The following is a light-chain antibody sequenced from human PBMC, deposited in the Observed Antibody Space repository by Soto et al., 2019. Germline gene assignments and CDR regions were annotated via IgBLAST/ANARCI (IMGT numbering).Light chain of an antibody. Sequence: QSALTQPPSASGSPGQSVTISCTGTSSDVGGYNYVSWYQQHPGKAPKLMIYEVSKRPSGVPDRFSGSKSGNTASLTVSGLQAEDEADYYCSSYAGSNNIVIFGGGTKSPS. CDR2: EVS. CDR3: SSYAGSNNIVI. V-gene: IGLV2-8*01. J-gene: IGLJ2*01. CDR1: SSDVGGYNY.